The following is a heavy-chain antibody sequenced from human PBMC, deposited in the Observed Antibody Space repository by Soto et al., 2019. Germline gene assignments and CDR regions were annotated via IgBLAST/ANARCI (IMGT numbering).Heavy chain of an antibody. CDR3: ARGPRGLYGNDY. D-gene: IGHD4-4*01. CDR1: GFTFSSDG. CDR2: IWYDGSNK. Sequence: GSLRLSCAASGFTFSSDGMHWVRQAPGKGLEWVAVIWYDGSNKYNADSVKGRFTISRDNSKNTLYLQMNSLRADFTVVYYCARGPRGLYGNDYWGQGALVTVSS. J-gene: IGHJ4*02. V-gene: IGHV3-33*01.